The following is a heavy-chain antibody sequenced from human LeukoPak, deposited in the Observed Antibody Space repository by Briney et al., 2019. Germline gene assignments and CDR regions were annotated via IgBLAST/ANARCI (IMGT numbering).Heavy chain of an antibody. V-gene: IGHV4-59*01. CDR1: GGSISSYY. J-gene: IGHJ6*03. CDR2: IYYSGST. CDR3: ARASRLGIAALYYMDV. D-gene: IGHD6-6*01. Sequence: PSETLSLTCTVSGGSISSYYWNWIRQPPGKGLEWIGYIYYSGSTNYNPSLKSRVTMSVDTSKNQFSLKLSSVTAADTAVYYCARASRLGIAALYYMDVWGKGTMVTVSS.